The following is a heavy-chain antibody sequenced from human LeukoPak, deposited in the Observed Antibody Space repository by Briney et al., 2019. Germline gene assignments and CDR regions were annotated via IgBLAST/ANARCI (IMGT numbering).Heavy chain of an antibody. CDR3: ARVRPNQNYYLGSYYFDY. Sequence: GGSLRLSCAASGFTFSSYAMHWVRQAPGKGLEWVAVISYDGSNKYYADSVKGRFTISRGNSKNTLYLQMNSLRAEDTAVYYCARVRPNQNYYLGSYYFDYWGQGTLVTVSS. CDR1: GFTFSSYA. V-gene: IGHV3-30*04. CDR2: ISYDGSNK. D-gene: IGHD3-10*01. J-gene: IGHJ4*02.